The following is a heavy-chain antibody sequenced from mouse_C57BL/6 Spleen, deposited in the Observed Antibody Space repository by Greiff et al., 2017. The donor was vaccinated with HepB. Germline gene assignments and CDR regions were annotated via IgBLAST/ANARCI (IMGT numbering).Heavy chain of an antibody. CDR1: GFTFSSYG. J-gene: IGHJ4*01. V-gene: IGHV5-6*01. CDR2: ISSGGSYT. Sequence: VQLKESGGDLVKPGGSLKLSCAASGFTFSSYGMSWVRQTPDKRLEWVATISSGGSYTYYPDSVKGRFTISRDNAKNTLYLQMSSLKSEDTAMYYCARQDYYGREAMDYWGQGTSVTVSS. CDR3: ARQDYYGREAMDY. D-gene: IGHD1-1*01.